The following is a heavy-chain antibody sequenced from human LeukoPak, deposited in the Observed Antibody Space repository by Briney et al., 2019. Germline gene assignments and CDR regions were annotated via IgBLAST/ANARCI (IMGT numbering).Heavy chain of an antibody. D-gene: IGHD2-15*01. Sequence: GGSLRLSCATSGFTFSSCGIHWVRQAPGKGLEWVALVSSDGRNNYYADSVKGRFTISRDNSKGTLYLQMNTLRPEDTAVYYCAKDHSGSGRAFEYWGQGTLVTVSS. CDR3: AKDHSGSGRAFEY. V-gene: IGHV3-30*04. CDR1: GFTFSSCG. J-gene: IGHJ4*02. CDR2: VSSDGRNN.